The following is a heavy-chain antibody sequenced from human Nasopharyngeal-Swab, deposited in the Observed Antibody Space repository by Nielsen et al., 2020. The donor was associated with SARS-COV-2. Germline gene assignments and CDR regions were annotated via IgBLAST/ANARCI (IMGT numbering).Heavy chain of an antibody. CDR2: ISWNSGSI. Sequence: CAASGFTFDDYAMHWVRQAPGKGLEWVSGISWNSGSIGYADSVKGRFTISRDNAKNSLYLQMNSLRAEDTALYYCAKDIGVDTAMIDYWGQGTLVTVSS. V-gene: IGHV3-9*01. CDR3: AKDIGVDTAMIDY. J-gene: IGHJ4*02. CDR1: GFTFDDYA. D-gene: IGHD5-18*01.